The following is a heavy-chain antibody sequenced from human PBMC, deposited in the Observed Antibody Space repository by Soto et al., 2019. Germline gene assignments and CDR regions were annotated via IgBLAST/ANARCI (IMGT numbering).Heavy chain of an antibody. J-gene: IGHJ4*02. Sequence: PSETLSLTCTVSGDSISTDYWSWIRQSPGKGLEWIGFIYSGGSTNYNPSLKSRVTISVDTPKNQFSLKLSSVTAADTAVYYCAKNRNWGSLVHWGQGNLVTV. CDR1: GDSISTDY. D-gene: IGHD7-27*01. V-gene: IGHV4-4*08. CDR3: AKNRNWGSLVH. CDR2: IYSGGST.